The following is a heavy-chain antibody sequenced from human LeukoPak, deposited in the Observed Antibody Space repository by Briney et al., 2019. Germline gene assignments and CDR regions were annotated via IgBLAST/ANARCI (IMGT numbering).Heavy chain of an antibody. Sequence: RTSETLSPTCTVSGYSISSGYFWGWIRQPPGKGLEWIGSIYHSGSTYYNPSLKSRVTISVDTSKNQFSLKLSSVTAADTAVYYCARDNPVGASYWGQGTLVTVSS. D-gene: IGHD1-26*01. CDR3: ARDNPVGASY. V-gene: IGHV4-38-2*02. CDR1: GYSISSGYF. J-gene: IGHJ4*02. CDR2: IYHSGST.